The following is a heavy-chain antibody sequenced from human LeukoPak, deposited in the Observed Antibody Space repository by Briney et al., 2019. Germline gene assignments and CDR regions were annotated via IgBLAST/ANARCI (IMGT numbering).Heavy chain of an antibody. D-gene: IGHD3-3*01. V-gene: IGHV4-59*01. Sequence: SETLSLTCTVSGGSISSYYWSWIRQPPGKGLEWIGYIYYSGSTNYNPSLKSRVTISVDTSKNQFSLKLSSVTAADTAVYYCARGITIFGVVSYYMDVWGKGTTVTVSS. CDR1: GGSISSYY. CDR3: ARGITIFGVVSYYMDV. CDR2: IYYSGST. J-gene: IGHJ6*03.